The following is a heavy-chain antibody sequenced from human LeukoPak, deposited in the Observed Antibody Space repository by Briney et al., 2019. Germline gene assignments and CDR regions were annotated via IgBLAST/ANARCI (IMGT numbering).Heavy chain of an antibody. CDR1: GFTFSSYA. J-gene: IGHJ3*02. Sequence: GGSLRLSCAASGFTFSSYAMHWVRKAPGKGLEWVAVISYDGSNKYYADSVKGRFTISRDNSKNTLYLQMNSLRAEDTAVYYCARVKADIVVDYDAFDIWGQGTMVTVSS. CDR2: ISYDGSNK. CDR3: ARVKADIVVDYDAFDI. D-gene: IGHD2-15*01. V-gene: IGHV3-30-3*01.